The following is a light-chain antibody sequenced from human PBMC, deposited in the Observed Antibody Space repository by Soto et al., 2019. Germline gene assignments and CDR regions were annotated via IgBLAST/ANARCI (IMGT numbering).Light chain of an antibody. CDR2: EDS. CDR1: HSDVGSYNL. CDR3: SSYAGSFSVI. V-gene: IGLV2-23*01. Sequence: QSALTQPASVSGSPGQSITISCTGTHSDVGSYNLVSWYQQHPGKAPKLIIYEDSKQPSGVSNRFSGSKSGYTASLTISGLEAEDEADYYFSSYAGSFSVIFGGGTKLTVL. J-gene: IGLJ2*01.